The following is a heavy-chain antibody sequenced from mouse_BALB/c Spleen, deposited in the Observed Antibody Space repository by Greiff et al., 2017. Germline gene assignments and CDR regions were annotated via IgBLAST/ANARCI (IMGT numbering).Heavy chain of an antibody. CDR3: ARGYYYGGAPAWFAY. Sequence: QVTLKESGPGILQPSQTLSLTCSFSGFSLSTSGMGVSWIRQPSGKGLEWLAHIYWDDDKRYNPSLKSRLTISKDTSSNQVFLKITSVDTADTATYYCARGYYYGGAPAWFAYWGQGTLVTVSA. D-gene: IGHD1-1*01. CDR1: GFSLSTSGMG. CDR2: IYWDDDK. J-gene: IGHJ3*01. V-gene: IGHV8-12*01.